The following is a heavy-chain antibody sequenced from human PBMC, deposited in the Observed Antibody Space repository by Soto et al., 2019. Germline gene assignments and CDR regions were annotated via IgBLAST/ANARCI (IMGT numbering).Heavy chain of an antibody. J-gene: IGHJ4*02. Sequence: VGSLRLSCAASGFTFGSYAMSWVRQAPGKGLEWVSTISGSGGGTYYADSMKGRFTISRDNSKNTLYLQMYSLRVEDTAVYYCARESDHWGQGTLVTVSS. CDR2: ISGSGGGT. V-gene: IGHV3-23*01. CDR1: GFTFGSYA. CDR3: ARESDH.